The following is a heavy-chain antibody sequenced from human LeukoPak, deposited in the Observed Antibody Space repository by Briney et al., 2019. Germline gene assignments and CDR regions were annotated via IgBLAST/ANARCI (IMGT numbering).Heavy chain of an antibody. V-gene: IGHV3-23*01. CDR3: AKGLTGYANFDY. CDR1: DSTFTTYA. CDR2: IIGVSVSP. D-gene: IGHD3-9*01. Sequence: GGSLRSSVAASDSTFTTYALSGVGRPPGKGRSGFSGIIGVSVSPYTADSLKGRFTISRDNPKNTLYLQMNSLRAEDTAVYYSAKGLTGYANFDYWGQGTLVTVSS. J-gene: IGHJ4*02.